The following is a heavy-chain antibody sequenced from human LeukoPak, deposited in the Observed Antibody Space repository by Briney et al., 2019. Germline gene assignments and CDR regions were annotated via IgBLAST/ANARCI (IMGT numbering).Heavy chain of an antibody. V-gene: IGHV3-23*01. CDR1: GFTFSSYA. D-gene: IGHD6-13*01. CDR3: AKADSSSWARAY. Sequence: GGSLRLSCAASGFTFSSYAMRWVRQAPGKGLEWVSAISGSGGSTYYADSVKGRFTISRDNSKNTLYLQMNSLRAEDTAVYYCAKADSSSWARAYWGQGTLVTVSS. CDR2: ISGSGGST. J-gene: IGHJ4*02.